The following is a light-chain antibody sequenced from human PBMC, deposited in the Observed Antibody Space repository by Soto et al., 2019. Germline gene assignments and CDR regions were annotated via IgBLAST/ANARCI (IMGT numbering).Light chain of an antibody. Sequence: QSVLTQPPSASGTPGQRVTISCSGSRSNIGSNYVYWYQQLPGTAPKLLIYNNNQRPSGVSDRFSGSKSGTSASLAISGLRSEDEADYYCASWDDSLSGYVVFGGGTKVTVL. CDR1: RSNIGSNY. V-gene: IGLV1-47*02. CDR2: NNN. CDR3: ASWDDSLSGYVV. J-gene: IGLJ2*01.